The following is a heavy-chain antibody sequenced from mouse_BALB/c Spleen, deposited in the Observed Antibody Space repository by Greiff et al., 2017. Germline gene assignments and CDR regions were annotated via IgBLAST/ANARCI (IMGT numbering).Heavy chain of an antibody. J-gene: IGHJ4*01. Sequence: QVQLQQPGAELVKPGASVKLSCKASGYTFTSYYMYWVKQRPGQGLEWIGGINPSNGGTNFNEKFKSKATLTVDKSSSTAYMQLSSLTSEDSAVYYCTRSIYYGHYAMDYWGQGTSVTVSS. CDR2: INPSNGGT. D-gene: IGHD1-2*01. V-gene: IGHV1S81*02. CDR1: GYTFTSYY. CDR3: TRSIYYGHYAMDY.